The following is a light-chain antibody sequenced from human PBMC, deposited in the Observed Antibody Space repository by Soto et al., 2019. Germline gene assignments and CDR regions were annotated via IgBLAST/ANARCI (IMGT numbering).Light chain of an antibody. CDR3: QQYNNWPPT. CDR1: QSVSSN. CDR2: GAS. V-gene: IGKV3-15*01. J-gene: IGKJ2*01. Sequence: EIVMTQSPATLSVSPGERATLSCRASQSVSSNLAWYQQKPGQAPRLLIYGASTRATGIPARFSGSGSGTEFNLTIRSLQSEDFEVYSCQQYNNWPPTFGQGTKVDIK.